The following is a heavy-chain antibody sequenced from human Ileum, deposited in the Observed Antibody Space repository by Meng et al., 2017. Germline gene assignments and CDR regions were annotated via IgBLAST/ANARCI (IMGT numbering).Heavy chain of an antibody. CDR2: NPPKYGTA. V-gene: IGHV1-69*06. CDR1: GGTFRRYR. CDR3: ARDEPDVLIGYEAY. Sequence: GELVKVESGVKKAGASVKVPCKSSGGTFRRYRISWVRQAPGKGLEGMGGNPPKYGTAKQGQKFQGRVKITADKSTSTIYMELSSLRSEDTAVYYCARDEPDVLIGYEAYWGQGTLVTASS. D-gene: IGHD3-9*01. J-gene: IGHJ4*02.